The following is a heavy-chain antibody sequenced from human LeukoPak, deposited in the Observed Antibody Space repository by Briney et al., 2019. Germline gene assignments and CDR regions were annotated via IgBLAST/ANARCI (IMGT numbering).Heavy chain of an antibody. V-gene: IGHV4-34*01. Sequence: SETLSLTCAVYGGSFSGYYWSWIRQPPGKGLEWIGEINHSGSTNYNPSLKSRVTISVDTSKNQFSLKLSSVTAADTAVYYCARVWFGEFNDYWGQGTLVTVSS. CDR1: GGSFSGYY. J-gene: IGHJ4*02. CDR3: ARVWFGEFNDY. D-gene: IGHD3-10*01. CDR2: INHSGST.